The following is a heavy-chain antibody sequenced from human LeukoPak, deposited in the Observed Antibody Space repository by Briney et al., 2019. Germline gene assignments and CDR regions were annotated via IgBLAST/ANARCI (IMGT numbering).Heavy chain of an antibody. J-gene: IGHJ4*02. V-gene: IGHV3-7*01. CDR2: IKQDGSEK. D-gene: IGHD6-13*01. CDR3: ARVGYSSSWSPSDY. CDR1: GFTFSSYW. Sequence: GGSLRLSCAASGFTFSSYWMSWVRQAPGKGLEWVANIKQDGSEKYYVDSVKGRFTISRDNAKNSLYLQMNSLRAEDTAVYYCARVGYSSSWSPSDYWGQGALVTVSS.